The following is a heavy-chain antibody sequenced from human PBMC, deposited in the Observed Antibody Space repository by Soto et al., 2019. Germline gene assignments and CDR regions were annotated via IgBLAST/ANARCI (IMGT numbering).Heavy chain of an antibody. CDR3: AHSLHDSGTYYIPYFDY. CDR1: GFSLSTSGVG. J-gene: IGHJ4*02. Sequence: QITLKESGPTLVKPTQTLTLTCTFSGFSLSTSGVGVGWIRQPPGKALEWLALISWDDDKSYSPSLKSRLTITKDTSKNQVVRTMTNLDPVDTATYYCAHSLHDSGTYYIPYFDYWGQGTLVTVAS. V-gene: IGHV2-5*02. D-gene: IGHD3-10*01. CDR2: ISWDDDK.